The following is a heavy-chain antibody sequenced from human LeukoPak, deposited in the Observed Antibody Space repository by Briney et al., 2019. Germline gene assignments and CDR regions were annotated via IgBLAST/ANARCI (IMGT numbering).Heavy chain of an antibody. CDR2: MNPKRGNT. D-gene: IGHD6-13*01. CDR3: ARGGSSSSYYNNYGMDV. Sequence: GASVKVYWKAYGYSLTSFDINWVRQGSGQGLERMGWMNPKRGNTGYAPTFQGRVTITRDTSIDTAFMELSSLRPDDTAVYYCARGGSSSSYYNNYGMDVWGQGTRITVSS. CDR1: GYSLTSFD. V-gene: IGHV1-8*01. J-gene: IGHJ6*02.